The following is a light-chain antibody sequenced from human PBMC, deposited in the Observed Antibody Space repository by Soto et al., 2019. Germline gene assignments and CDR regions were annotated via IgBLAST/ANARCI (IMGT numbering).Light chain of an antibody. V-gene: IGLV2-23*01. CDR1: SSDVGSYNL. CDR3: CSYAGSSTWV. J-gene: IGLJ1*01. Sequence: SALTQPASVSGSPGQSITISCTGTSSDVGSYNLVSWYQQHPGKVPKIMIYEASKRPSGAPNRFSGPKSGNTASLTISGLQAEDEADYYCCSYAGSSTWVFGTGTKLTVL. CDR2: EAS.